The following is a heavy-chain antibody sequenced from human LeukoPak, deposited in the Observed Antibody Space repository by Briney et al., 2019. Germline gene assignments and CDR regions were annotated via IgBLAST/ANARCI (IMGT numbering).Heavy chain of an antibody. CDR3: ARDRGFGELYWFDP. Sequence: ASVKVSCKASGYTFTGYYMHWVRQAPGQGLEWMGWINPNSGGTNYAQKLQGRVTMTTDTSTSTAYMEVRSLRSDDTAVYYCARDRGFGELYWFDPWGQGTLVTVSS. V-gene: IGHV1-2*02. D-gene: IGHD3-10*01. CDR1: GYTFTGYY. J-gene: IGHJ5*02. CDR2: INPNSGGT.